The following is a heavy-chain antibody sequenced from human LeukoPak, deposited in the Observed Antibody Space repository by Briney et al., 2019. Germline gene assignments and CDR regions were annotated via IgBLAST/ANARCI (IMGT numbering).Heavy chain of an antibody. CDR1: GFTFDDYA. D-gene: IGHD3-10*01. Sequence: GGSLRLSCAASGFTFDDYAMHWVRQAPGKGLEWVSGISWNSGSIGYADSVKGRFTISRDNAKNSLYLQMNSLRAEDTALYYCAKDKGADYYGSGSYYRYGMDVWGQGTTVTVSS. V-gene: IGHV3-9*01. CDR3: AKDKGADYYGSGSYYRYGMDV. J-gene: IGHJ6*02. CDR2: ISWNSGSI.